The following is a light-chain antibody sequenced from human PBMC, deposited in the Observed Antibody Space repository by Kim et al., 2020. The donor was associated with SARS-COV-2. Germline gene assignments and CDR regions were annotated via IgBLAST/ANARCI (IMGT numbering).Light chain of an antibody. J-gene: IGKJ1*01. V-gene: IGKV1-5*01. CDR1: QSISTW. Sequence: ASVGDRVTITCRATQSISTWLAWYQQKPGKAPELLIYDASSLEAGVPSRFSGSGSGTDFTLTISSLQPDDFATYYCQQYKSYSPWAFGQGTKLEI. CDR2: DAS. CDR3: QQYKSYSPWA.